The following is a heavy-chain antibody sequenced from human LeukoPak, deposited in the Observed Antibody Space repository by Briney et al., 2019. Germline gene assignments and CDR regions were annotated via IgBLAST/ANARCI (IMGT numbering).Heavy chain of an antibody. V-gene: IGHV4-34*01. J-gene: IGHJ4*02. CDR2: IHHSGST. D-gene: IGHD4-17*01. CDR3: ARVGGLYGDYYFDY. CDR1: GGSFSGYY. Sequence: SETLSLTCAVYGGSFSGYYWSWIRQPPGKGLEWIGEIHHSGSTNYNPSLKSRVTISVDTSKNQFSLKLSSVTAADTAVYYCARVGGLYGDYYFDYWGQGTLVTVSS.